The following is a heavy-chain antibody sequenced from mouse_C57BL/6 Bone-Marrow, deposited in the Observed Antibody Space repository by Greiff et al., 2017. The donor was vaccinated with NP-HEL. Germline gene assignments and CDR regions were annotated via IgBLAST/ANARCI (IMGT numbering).Heavy chain of an antibody. CDR1: GYSFTGYF. D-gene: IGHD1-1*02. V-gene: IGHV1-20*01. J-gene: IGHJ4*01. CDR3: AREVDDYYAMDY. Sequence: VHVKQSGPELVKPGDSVKISCKASGYSFTGYFMNWVMQSHGKSLEWIGRINPYNGDTFYNQKFKGKATLTVDKSSSTAHMELRSLTAEDSAVYYCAREVDDYYAMDYWGQGTSVTVSS. CDR2: INPYNGDT.